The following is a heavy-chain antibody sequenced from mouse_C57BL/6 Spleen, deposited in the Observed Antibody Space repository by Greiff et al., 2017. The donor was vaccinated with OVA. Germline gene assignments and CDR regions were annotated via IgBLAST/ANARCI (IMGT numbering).Heavy chain of an antibody. CDR2: IDPSDSET. CDR3: ATLLLPGAY. J-gene: IGHJ2*01. V-gene: IGHV1-52*01. CDR1: GYTFTSYW. D-gene: IGHD1-1*01. Sequence: ESGAELVRPGSSVKLSCKASGYTFTSYWMHWVKQRPIQGLEWIGNIDPSDSETHYNQKFKDKATLTVDKSSSTAYMQLSSLTSEDSAVYYCATLLLPGAYWGQGTTLTVSS.